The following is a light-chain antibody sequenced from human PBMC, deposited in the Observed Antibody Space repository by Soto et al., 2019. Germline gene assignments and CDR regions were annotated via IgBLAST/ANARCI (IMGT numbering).Light chain of an antibody. J-gene: IGLJ2*01. Sequence: QSALTQPASVSGSPGQSITISCTGTSSDLGDYNYVSWYQQHPGKAPKLMLYDVSNRPSGVSNRFSASKSGNTASLTSSGLQAEDEADYYCSSYTNSGTVIFGGGTKLTVL. CDR2: DVS. CDR1: SSDLGDYNY. CDR3: SSYTNSGTVI. V-gene: IGLV2-14*01.